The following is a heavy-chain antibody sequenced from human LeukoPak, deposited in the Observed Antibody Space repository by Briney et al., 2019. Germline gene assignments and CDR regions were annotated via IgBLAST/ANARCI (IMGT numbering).Heavy chain of an antibody. CDR1: GYSISSGYY. CDR3: ARSLQWFDH. J-gene: IGHJ5*02. CDR2: IYHSGST. Sequence: SETLSLTCGVSGYSISSGYYWGWIRQPPGKGLEWIGSIYHSGSTYYNPSLKSRVTISVDTSKNQFSLKLSSVTAADTAVYYCARSLQWFDHWGQGTLVTVSS. V-gene: IGHV4-38-2*01.